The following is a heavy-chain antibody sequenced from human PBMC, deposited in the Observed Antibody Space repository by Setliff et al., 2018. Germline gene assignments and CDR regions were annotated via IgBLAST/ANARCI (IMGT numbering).Heavy chain of an antibody. CDR3: ARDSTDYYDSSGYYYGPRDNDAFDI. J-gene: IGHJ3*02. CDR1: GFTFSSYS. V-gene: IGHV3-21*01. Sequence: GGFLRLSCAASGFTFSSYSMNWVRQAPGKGLEWVSSISSSSSYIYYADSVKGRFTISRDNAKNSLYLQMNSLRAEDTAVYYCARDSTDYYDSSGYYYGPRDNDAFDIWGQGTMVTVSS. D-gene: IGHD3-22*01. CDR2: ISSSSSYI.